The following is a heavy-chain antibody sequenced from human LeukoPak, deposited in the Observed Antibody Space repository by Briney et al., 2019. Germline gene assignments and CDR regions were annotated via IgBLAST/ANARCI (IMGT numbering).Heavy chain of an antibody. CDR3: AKDPYAYCGGDCYSDY. D-gene: IGHD2-21*02. CDR2: IYSGGST. V-gene: IGHV3-53*05. Sequence: GGSLRLSCAASGFTVSSNYMSWVRQAPGKGLEWVSVIYSGGSTYYADSVKGRFTISRDNSKNTLYLQMNSLRAEDTAVYYCAKDPYAYCGGDCYSDYWGQGTLVTVSS. CDR1: GFTVSSNY. J-gene: IGHJ4*02.